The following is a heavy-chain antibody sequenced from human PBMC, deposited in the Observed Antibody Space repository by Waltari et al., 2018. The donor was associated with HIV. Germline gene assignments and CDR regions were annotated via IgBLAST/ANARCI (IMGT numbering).Heavy chain of an antibody. Sequence: QLQLQESGPGLVKPSETLSLTCTVSGGSISSSSYYWGWIRQPPGKGLEWIGSIYYSGSTYYNPSLKSRVTISVDTSKNQFSLKLSSVTAADTAVYYCARHEVDCGGDCYSEFVYWGQGTLVTVSS. J-gene: IGHJ4*02. CDR1: GGSISSSSYY. CDR2: IYYSGST. CDR3: ARHEVDCGGDCYSEFVY. V-gene: IGHV4-39*01. D-gene: IGHD2-21*02.